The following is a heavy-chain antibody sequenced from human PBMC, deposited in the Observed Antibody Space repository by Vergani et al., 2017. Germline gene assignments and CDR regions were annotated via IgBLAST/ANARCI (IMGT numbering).Heavy chain of an antibody. Sequence: QVQLQQWGAGLLKPSETLSLTCAVYGGSFSGYYWSWIRQPPGKGLEWIGELNHSGSTNYNPSLKSRVTISVDTSKNQFSLKLSSVTAADTAVYYCAREAVGRGYYYYGMDVWGQGTTVTVSS. CDR3: AREAVGRGYYYYGMDV. CDR2: LNHSGST. CDR1: GGSFSGYY. J-gene: IGHJ6*02. V-gene: IGHV4-34*01. D-gene: IGHD4-23*01.